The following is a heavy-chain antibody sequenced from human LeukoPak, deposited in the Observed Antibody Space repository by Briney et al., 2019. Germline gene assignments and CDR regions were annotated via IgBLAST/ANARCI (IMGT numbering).Heavy chain of an antibody. J-gene: IGHJ3*02. Sequence: PGGSLRLSCAASGFTFSSYSMNWVRQAPGKGLEWVSSISSSSSYIYYADSVKGRFTISRDNAKNSLYLQMNSLRAEDTAVYYCARDHYYDSSGYEGAFDIWGQGTMATVSS. D-gene: IGHD3-22*01. CDR3: ARDHYYDSSGYEGAFDI. CDR1: GFTFSSYS. CDR2: ISSSSSYI. V-gene: IGHV3-21*01.